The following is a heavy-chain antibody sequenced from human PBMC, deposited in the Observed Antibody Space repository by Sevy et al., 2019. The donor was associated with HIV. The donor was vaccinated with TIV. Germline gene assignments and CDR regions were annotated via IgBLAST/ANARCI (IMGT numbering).Heavy chain of an antibody. CDR2: ISYDGSNK. V-gene: IGHV3-30*18. Sequence: GGSLRLSCAASGFTFSSYGMHWVRQAPGKGLEWVAVISYDGSNKYYADSVKGRFTISRDNSKNTRYLQMNSLRAEDTAVYYCAKASTIADVDYYYGMDVWGQGTTVTVSS. D-gene: IGHD2-21*01. CDR3: AKASTIADVDYYYGMDV. CDR1: GFTFSSYG. J-gene: IGHJ6*02.